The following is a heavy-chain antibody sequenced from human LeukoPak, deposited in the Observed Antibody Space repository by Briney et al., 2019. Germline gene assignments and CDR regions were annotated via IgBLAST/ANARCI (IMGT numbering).Heavy chain of an antibody. CDR2: MNHSGST. J-gene: IGHJ3*02. CDR3: ARDGSSGYYFTAFDI. D-gene: IGHD3-22*01. Sequence: PSETLSLTCAVYGGAFSGYSWTWIRQPPGKGLEWIGEMNHSGSTYYNPSLKSRVTISVDTSKNQFSLKLSSVTAADTAVYYCARDGSSGYYFTAFDIWGQGTMATVSS. CDR1: GGAFSGYS. V-gene: IGHV4-34*01.